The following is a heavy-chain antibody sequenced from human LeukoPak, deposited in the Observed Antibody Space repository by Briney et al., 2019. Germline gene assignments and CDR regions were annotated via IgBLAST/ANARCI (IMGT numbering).Heavy chain of an antibody. Sequence: ASVKVSCKASGYTFTGYYMHWVRQAPGQGLEWMGWINPNSGGTNYAQKFQGRVTMTRDTSITTAYMELTRLRSDDTAVYYCVRVLPSTGWGQGTLVTVPS. V-gene: IGHV1-2*02. CDR1: GYTFTGYY. J-gene: IGHJ4*02. CDR3: VRVLPSTG. CDR2: INPNSGGT.